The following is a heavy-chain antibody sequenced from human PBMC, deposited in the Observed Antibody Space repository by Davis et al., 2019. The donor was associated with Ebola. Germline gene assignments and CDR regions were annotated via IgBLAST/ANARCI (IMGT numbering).Heavy chain of an antibody. CDR3: ARDFDGGNYYFDY. V-gene: IGHV1-69*13. J-gene: IGHJ4*02. CDR1: GGSFSSNP. CDR2: IIPIFDTP. D-gene: IGHD3-9*01. Sequence: SVKVSCKTSGGSFSSNPISWVRQAPRQGLEWMGGIIPIFDTPHYAQKFQGRITITADASTSTAYMELSSLRSEDTATYFWARDFDGGNYYFDYWGPGTPVTVSS.